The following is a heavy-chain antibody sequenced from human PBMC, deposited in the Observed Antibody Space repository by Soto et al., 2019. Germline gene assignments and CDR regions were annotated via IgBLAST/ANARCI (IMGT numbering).Heavy chain of an antibody. Sequence: ASVKVSCKASGYAFSSYGISWVRQAPGQGPEWMGWISAYDGDRNYGQDFQGRLTMTTDTSTSTAYMELRSLRSDDTAVYYCVRDTAPSDVWGQGTTVTVSS. CDR3: VRDTAPSDV. CDR1: GYAFSSYG. V-gene: IGHV1-18*01. D-gene: IGHD4-17*01. CDR2: ISAYDGDR. J-gene: IGHJ6*02.